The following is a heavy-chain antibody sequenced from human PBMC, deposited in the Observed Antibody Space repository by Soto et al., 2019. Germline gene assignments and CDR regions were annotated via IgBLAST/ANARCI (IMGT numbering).Heavy chain of an antibody. CDR1: GFTFSGSA. V-gene: IGHV3-73*02. J-gene: IGHJ4*02. Sequence: AQLVESGGGLVQPGGSLKLSCAASGFTFSGSAMHWVRQASGKGLEWVGRIRSKANSYATAYAASVKGRFNISRDDSKNPAYLQMNSLKTEDTAVYYCTRRDSSSSTWGQGTLVTVSS. CDR3: TRRDSSSST. CDR2: IRSKANSYAT. D-gene: IGHD6-6*01.